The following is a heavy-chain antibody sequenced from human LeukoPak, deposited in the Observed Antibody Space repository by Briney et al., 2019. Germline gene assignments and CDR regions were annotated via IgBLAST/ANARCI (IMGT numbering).Heavy chain of an antibody. J-gene: IGHJ3*02. CDR1: GLTVSSNY. D-gene: IGHD5-24*01. CDR3: ARGGRDGYNWNYAFDI. Sequence: GGSLRLSCAASGLTVSSNYMSWVRQAPGKGLEWVSVLYNGDVTSYADSVKGRFTFSRANSKNTLYLQMNSLRAEDTAVYYCARGGRDGYNWNYAFDIWGQGTMVTVSS. CDR2: LYNGDVT. V-gene: IGHV3-53*01.